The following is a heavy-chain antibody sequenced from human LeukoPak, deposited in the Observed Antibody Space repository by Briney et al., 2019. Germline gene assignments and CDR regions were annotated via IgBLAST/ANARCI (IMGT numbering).Heavy chain of an antibody. Sequence: SQTLSLTCAISGDSVSSNSVTWNWIRQSPSRGLEWLGRTYYRSTWYNDYAVSVRGRITVNPDTSKNQFSLHLNSATPEDTAVYYYARRLTQYDCFDPWGQGILVTVSS. J-gene: IGHJ5*02. CDR1: GDSVSSNSVT. CDR2: TYYRSTWYN. V-gene: IGHV6-1*01. CDR3: ARRLTQYDCFDP. D-gene: IGHD2-2*01.